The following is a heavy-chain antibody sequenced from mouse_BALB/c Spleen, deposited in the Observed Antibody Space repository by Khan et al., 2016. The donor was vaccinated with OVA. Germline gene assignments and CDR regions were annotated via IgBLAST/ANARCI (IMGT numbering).Heavy chain of an antibody. D-gene: IGHD1-2*01. CDR1: NYSFTDYT. J-gene: IGHJ3*01. CDR3: TRAGYGGFAY. V-gene: IGHV1-18*01. CDR2: INTYNGGS. Sequence: EVQHQQSGPELVKPGDSMKISCKASNYSFTDYTMNWVKQSHGKNLEWIGLINTYNGGSNYNQKFKGKATLTVDKSTSTAYMELRSLTAEASAVYYCTRAGYGGFAYWGQGTLATVSA.